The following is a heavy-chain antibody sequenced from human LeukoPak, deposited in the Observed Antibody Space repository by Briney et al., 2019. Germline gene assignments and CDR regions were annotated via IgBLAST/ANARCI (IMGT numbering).Heavy chain of an antibody. CDR3: ARLETNWFDP. CDR1: GGSVSSGSYY. D-gene: IGHD3-16*01. CDR2: IYYSGST. J-gene: IGHJ5*02. V-gene: IGHV4-61*01. Sequence: PETLSLTCTVSGGSVSSGSYYWSWIRQPPGKGLEWIGYIYYSGSTNYNPSLKSRVTISVDTSKNQFSLKLSSVTAADTAVYYCARLETNWFDPWGQGTLVTVSS.